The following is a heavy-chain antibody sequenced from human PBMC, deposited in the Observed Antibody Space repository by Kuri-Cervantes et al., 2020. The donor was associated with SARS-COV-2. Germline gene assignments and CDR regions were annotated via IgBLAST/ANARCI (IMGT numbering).Heavy chain of an antibody. V-gene: IGHV3-23*01. CDR3: ATVYTMGVSLD. J-gene: IGHJ4*02. Sequence: GESLKSSCAASTFTFNNYALIWVRQAPGKGLEWVSSISVPGGDTNYADSVKGRFTISRDNSKDTLYLQMNSLRAEDTAVYYCATVYTMGVSLDWGQGTLVTVSS. CDR2: ISVPGGDT. D-gene: IGHD3-16*01. CDR1: TFTFNNYA.